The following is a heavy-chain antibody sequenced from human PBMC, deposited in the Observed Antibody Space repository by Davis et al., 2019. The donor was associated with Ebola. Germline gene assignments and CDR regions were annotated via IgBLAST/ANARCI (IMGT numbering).Heavy chain of an antibody. J-gene: IGHJ6*02. CDR2: IIPIFGTA. V-gene: IGHV1-69*13. Sequence: SVKVSCKASGGTFSSYAISWVRQAPGQGLEWMGGIIPIFGTANYAQKFQGRVTITADESTSTAYMELSSLRSEDTAVYYCARGTMVRVRYYYGMDVWGQGTTVTVSS. CDR3: ARGTMVRVRYYYGMDV. D-gene: IGHD3-10*01. CDR1: GGTFSSYA.